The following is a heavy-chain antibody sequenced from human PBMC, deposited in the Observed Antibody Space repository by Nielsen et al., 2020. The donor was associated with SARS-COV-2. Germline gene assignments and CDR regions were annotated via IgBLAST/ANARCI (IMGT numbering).Heavy chain of an antibody. CDR2: IYHSGST. CDR3: ARNYYDSSGYYPYFDY. V-gene: IGHV4-4*02. J-gene: IGHJ4*02. D-gene: IGHD3-22*01. Sequence: SETLSLTCAVSGGSISSSNWWSWVRQPPGKGLEWIGEIYHSGSTNYNPSLKSRVTISVDKSKNQLSLKLSSVTAADTAVYYCARNYYDSSGYYPYFDYWGQGTLVTVSS. CDR1: GGSISSSNW.